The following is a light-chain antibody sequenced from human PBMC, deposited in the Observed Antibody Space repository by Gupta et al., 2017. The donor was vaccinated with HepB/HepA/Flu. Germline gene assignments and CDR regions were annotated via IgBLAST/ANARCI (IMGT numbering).Light chain of an antibody. CDR2: DAS. CDR1: QSVSSY. CDR3: QQRSNWPPWT. J-gene: IGKJ1*01. V-gene: IGKV3-11*01. Sequence: VLTHSPATLSLSPVERATLSCRASQSVSSYLAWYQQKPGQAPRLLIYDASNRATGIPARFSGSGSGTDFTLTISSLEPEDFAVYYCQQRSNWPPWTFGQGTKVEIK.